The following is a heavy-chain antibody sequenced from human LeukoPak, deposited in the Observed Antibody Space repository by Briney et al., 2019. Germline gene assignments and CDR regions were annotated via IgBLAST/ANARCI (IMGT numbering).Heavy chain of an antibody. J-gene: IGHJ6*02. CDR2: ISSSSSYT. Sequence: GGSLRLSCAASGFTFSDYYMSWIRQAPGKGLEWVSYISSSSSYTNYADSVKGRFTISRDNAKNSLYLQMNSLRAEDTAVYYCARAPHYSNYGPYYYGMDVWGQGTTITVSS. V-gene: IGHV3-11*06. CDR1: GFTFSDYY. D-gene: IGHD4-11*01. CDR3: ARAPHYSNYGPYYYGMDV.